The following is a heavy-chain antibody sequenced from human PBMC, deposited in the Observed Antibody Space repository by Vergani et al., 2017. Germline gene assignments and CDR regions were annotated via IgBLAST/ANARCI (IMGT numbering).Heavy chain of an antibody. CDR2: ISGSGGST. CDR3: AKAPQGYYYYMDV. V-gene: IGHV3-23*01. CDR1: GFTFSSYA. Sequence: EVQLLESGGGLVQPGGSLRLSCAASGFTFSSYAMSWVRQAPGKGLEWVSAISGSGGSTYYADSVKGRFTIARDNSKNTLYLQMNSLRAEDTAVYYCAKAPQGYYYYMDVWGKGTTVTVSS. J-gene: IGHJ6*03.